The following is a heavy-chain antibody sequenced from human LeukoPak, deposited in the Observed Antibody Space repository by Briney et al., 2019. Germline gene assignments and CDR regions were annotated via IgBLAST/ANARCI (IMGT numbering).Heavy chain of an antibody. Sequence: GGSLRLSCAASGFTFDDYAMHWVRQAPGKGLKWVSLISWDGGSTYYADSVKGRFTISRDNSKNSLYLQMNSLRAEDTALYYCAKGKGDSSGWNDYWGQGTLVTVSS. D-gene: IGHD6-19*01. J-gene: IGHJ4*02. CDR3: AKGKGDSSGWNDY. CDR1: GFTFDDYA. V-gene: IGHV3-43D*03. CDR2: ISWDGGST.